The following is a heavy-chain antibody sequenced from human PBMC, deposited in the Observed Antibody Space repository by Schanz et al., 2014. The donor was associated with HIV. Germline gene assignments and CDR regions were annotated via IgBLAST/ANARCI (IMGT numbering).Heavy chain of an antibody. Sequence: QVQLVESGGGVVQPGRSMRLSCVASGFSFNNYGMHWVRQATGKGMEWVAVMSYDGVRKYLGDSVKGRFTISRDNSKNTVYLQLKSLRVEDTAVYYCAKDRNWYDSKYRGKGNYYYFYGMDFWGQGTTVTVSS. CDR2: MSYDGVRK. J-gene: IGHJ6*02. V-gene: IGHV3-33*05. D-gene: IGHD3-22*01. CDR3: AKDRNWYDSKYRGKGNYYYFYGMDF. CDR1: GFSFNNYG.